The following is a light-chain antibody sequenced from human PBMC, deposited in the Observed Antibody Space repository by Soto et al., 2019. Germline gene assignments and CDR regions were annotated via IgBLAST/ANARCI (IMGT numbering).Light chain of an antibody. V-gene: IGKV3D-15*01. CDR1: QSGGSD. Sequence: IVLTQSPGTLTLSPGESATLSCMSSQSGGSDLAWCLSKSGQAPRLVICGIFTRASGVPTRISGSGSGTEFTLSISSLQSEDFAVYCCQQYNSWRLCFGGGTRV. CDR2: GIF. J-gene: IGKJ4*01. CDR3: QQYNSWRLC.